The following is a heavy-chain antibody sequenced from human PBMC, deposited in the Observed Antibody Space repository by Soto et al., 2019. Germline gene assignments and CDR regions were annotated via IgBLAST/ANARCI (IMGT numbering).Heavy chain of an antibody. CDR1: GGSFSSYG. V-gene: IGHV1-69*06. CDR2: IIPIFDTA. J-gene: IGHJ6*02. CDR3: ASAQWIYGLDV. D-gene: IGHD6-19*01. Sequence: QVQLVQSGSEVKKPGSSVKVSCKASGGSFSSYGITWVRQVPGQGLEWMGTIIPIFDTANYAQKFQGRVTITADKSTTTGYMELKSLRSEDTAVYYCASAQWIYGLDVWGRGTTVTVSS.